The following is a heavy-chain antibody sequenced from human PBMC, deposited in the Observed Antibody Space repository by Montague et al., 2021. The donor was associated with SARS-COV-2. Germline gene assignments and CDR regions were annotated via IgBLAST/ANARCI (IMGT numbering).Heavy chain of an antibody. D-gene: IGHD6-19*01. V-gene: IGHV3-48*03. CDR2: ISSSGSTI. CDR1: GFTLSSYE. CDR3: ARDSLFRSGYSSGWPDY. Sequence: SLRLSCAASGFTLSSYEMNWVRQAPGKGLEWVSYISSSGSTIYYADSVKGRFTISRDNAKNSLYLQMNSLRAEDTAVYYCARDSLFRSGYSSGWPDYWGQGTLVTVSS. J-gene: IGHJ4*02.